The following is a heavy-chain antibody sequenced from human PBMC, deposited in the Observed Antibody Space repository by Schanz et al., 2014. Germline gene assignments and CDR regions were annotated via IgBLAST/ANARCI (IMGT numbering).Heavy chain of an antibody. D-gene: IGHD3-10*01. Sequence: EVQLVESGGGLVKPGGSLRLSCAASGFTFSSYSMNWVRQAPGKGPEWVACIGRRGQVIYYADSMEGRFTISRDNAQNSLFLQMNSLRPDDTAVYYCARDRPFRSESNIYYGDAFDIWGQGTMVTVSS. CDR1: GFTFSSYS. CDR3: ARDRPFRSESNIYYGDAFDI. V-gene: IGHV3-21*01. J-gene: IGHJ3*02. CDR2: IGRRGQVI.